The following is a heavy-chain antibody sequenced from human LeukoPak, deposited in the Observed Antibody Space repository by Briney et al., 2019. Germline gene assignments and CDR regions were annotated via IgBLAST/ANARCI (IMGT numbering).Heavy chain of an antibody. J-gene: IGHJ4*02. V-gene: IGHV3-30*04. D-gene: IGHD6-13*01. CDR2: ISFDGKNK. CDR3: ATGSVRYSASWYSQEGDY. Sequence: PGGSLRLSCAASGFTFSSYAMSWVRQAPGKGLEWLAVISFDGKNKFYADSVKGRFTISRDNSKNTLYLQMNSLRAEDTAVYYCATGSVRYSASWYSQEGDYWGQGTLVTVSS. CDR1: GFTFSSYA.